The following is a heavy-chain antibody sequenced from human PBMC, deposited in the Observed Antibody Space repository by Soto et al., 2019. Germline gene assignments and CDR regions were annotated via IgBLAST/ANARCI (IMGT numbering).Heavy chain of an antibody. D-gene: IGHD3-16*01. CDR1: GGSISSGGYY. CDR3: AREGWGNHNWFDP. V-gene: IGHV4-31*03. CDR2: IYYSGST. J-gene: IGHJ5*02. Sequence: QVQLQESGPGLVKPSQTLSLTCTVSGGSISSGGYYWSWIRQHPGTGLEWIGYIYYSGSTYYNPSIKSRVTISVDTSKNQFSLKLSSVTAADTAVYYCAREGWGNHNWFDPWGQGTLVTVSS.